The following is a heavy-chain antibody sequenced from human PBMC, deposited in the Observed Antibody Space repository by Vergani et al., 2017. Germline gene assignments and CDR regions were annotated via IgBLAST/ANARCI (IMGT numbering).Heavy chain of an antibody. J-gene: IGHJ5*02. CDR3: ARDSFRAGDGDWFDP. CDR1: GITFWKFG. D-gene: IGHD7-27*01. Sequence: EVDLVESGGGLAQPGGSLRLSCEASGITFWKFGMHWVRQGPGKGLEWVSGISWNSGAVDYADSVRGRFTISRDNAKNSLFLEMNSLRFEDTAVYYCARDSFRAGDGDWFDPWGQGTLVTVSS. V-gene: IGHV3-9*01. CDR2: ISWNSGAV.